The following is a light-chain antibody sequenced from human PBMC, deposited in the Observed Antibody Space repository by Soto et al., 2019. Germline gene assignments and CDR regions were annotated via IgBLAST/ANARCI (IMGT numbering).Light chain of an antibody. Sequence: EIVLTQSPGTLSLSPGERATLSCRASQSLTSSYFAWYQQKPGQAPRLLIYAASSRATGIPDRFSGSGSGTDFSLTISRLEPEAFAVYYCQQYGRSPWTFGQGTKVEIK. CDR2: AAS. J-gene: IGKJ1*01. CDR1: QSLTSSY. V-gene: IGKV3-20*01. CDR3: QQYGRSPWT.